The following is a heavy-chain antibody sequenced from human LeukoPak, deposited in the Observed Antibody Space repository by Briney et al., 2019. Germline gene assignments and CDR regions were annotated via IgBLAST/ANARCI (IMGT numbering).Heavy chain of an antibody. J-gene: IGHJ4*02. V-gene: IGHV3-7*01. D-gene: IGHD3-16*01. CDR1: GFTFSSYA. Sequence: GGSLRLSCAASGFTFSSYAMSWVRQAPGKGPEWVANIKQDGSEKYYVGSVKGRFTISRDNAKNSLYLQMNSLRDEDTAVYYCARSLGDDWGQGTLVTVSS. CDR2: IKQDGSEK. CDR3: ARSLGDD.